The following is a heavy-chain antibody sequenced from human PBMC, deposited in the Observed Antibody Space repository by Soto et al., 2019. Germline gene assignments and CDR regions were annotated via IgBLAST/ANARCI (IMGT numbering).Heavy chain of an antibody. V-gene: IGHV4-59*01. CDR3: ARDRAYYESSGLYFDY. D-gene: IGHD3-22*01. CDR1: GDSIRSYY. CDR2: IYDSGST. J-gene: IGHJ4*02. Sequence: PSETLSLTCTVSGDSIRSYYWSWIRQPPGKGLEWIGYIYDSGSTNYNPSLKRRVTISVDTSKSQFSLKLSSVTAADTAVYYCARDRAYYESSGLYFDYWGQGTLVTVSS.